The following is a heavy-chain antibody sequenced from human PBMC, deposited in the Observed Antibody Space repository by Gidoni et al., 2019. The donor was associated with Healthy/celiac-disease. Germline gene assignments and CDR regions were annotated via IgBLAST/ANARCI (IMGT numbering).Heavy chain of an antibody. Sequence: QVQLQESGPGLVKPSQTLSLTCTVSGGSISSGSYYWSWIRQPAGKGLEWIGRIYTSGSTNYNPSLKSRVTISVDTSKNQFSLKLSSVTAADTAVYYCARGSVVGATIRAFDIWGQGTMVTVSS. J-gene: IGHJ3*02. D-gene: IGHD1-26*01. V-gene: IGHV4-61*02. CDR2: IYTSGST. CDR1: GGSISSGSYY. CDR3: ARGSVVGATIRAFDI.